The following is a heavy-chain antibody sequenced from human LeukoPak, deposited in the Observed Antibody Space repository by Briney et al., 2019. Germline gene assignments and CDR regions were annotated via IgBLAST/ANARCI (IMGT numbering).Heavy chain of an antibody. V-gene: IGHV3-23*01. CDR2: ISGSDGTS. J-gene: IGHJ4*02. CDR1: GFTFNSFA. Sequence: PGGSLRLSCAASGFTFNSFAMNWVRQAPGKGLEWASSISGSDGTSHYADFVKGRFTISRDNSKNTLYLQMNSLRAEDTAAYYCAKSLGVGGYTRYKGFDQWGQGTLVVVSS. D-gene: IGHD3-16*02. CDR3: AKSLGVGGYTRYKGFDQ.